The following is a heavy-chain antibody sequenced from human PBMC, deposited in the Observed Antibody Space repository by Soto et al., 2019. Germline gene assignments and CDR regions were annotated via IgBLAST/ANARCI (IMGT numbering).Heavy chain of an antibody. CDR2: ISYDGSNK. CDR1: GFTFSSYA. Sequence: PGGSLRLSCAASGFTFSSYAMHWVRQAPGKGLEWVAVISYDGSNKYYADSVKGRFTISRDNSKNTLYLQMNSLRAEDTAVYYCARGDNFGIAAAVIPYYFDYWGQGTLVTVSS. V-gene: IGHV3-30-3*01. D-gene: IGHD6-13*01. CDR3: ARGDNFGIAAAVIPYYFDY. J-gene: IGHJ4*02.